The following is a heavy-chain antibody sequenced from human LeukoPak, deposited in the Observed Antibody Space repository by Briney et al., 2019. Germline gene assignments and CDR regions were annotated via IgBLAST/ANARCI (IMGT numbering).Heavy chain of an antibody. CDR2: FDPEDGET. Sequence: GASVKVSCKVSGYTLTELSMHWVRQAPGKGLEWMGGFDPEDGETIYAQKFQGRVTMTEDTSTDTAYMELSSLRSEDTAVYYCATSVIPWEPDAFDIWGQGTMVTVSS. CDR1: GYTLTELS. CDR3: ATSVIPWEPDAFDI. J-gene: IGHJ3*02. D-gene: IGHD1-14*01. V-gene: IGHV1-24*01.